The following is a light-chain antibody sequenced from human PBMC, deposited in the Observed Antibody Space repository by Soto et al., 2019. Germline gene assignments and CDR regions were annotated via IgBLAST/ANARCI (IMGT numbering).Light chain of an antibody. CDR3: CSYAGNPYV. V-gene: IGLV2-23*01. J-gene: IGLJ1*01. CDR2: EGS. CDR1: SSDVGSYNS. Sequence: QSVLTQPASGSGSPGQSIAISCTGTSSDVGSYNSVSWYQQHPGKAPKLMIYEGSKRPSGVSDRFSGSKSGNTASLTISGLQAEDEADYYCCSYAGNPYVFGTGNKVTVL.